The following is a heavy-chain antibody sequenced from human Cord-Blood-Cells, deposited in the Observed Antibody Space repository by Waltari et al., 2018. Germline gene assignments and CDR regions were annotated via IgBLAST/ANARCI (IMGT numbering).Heavy chain of an antibody. D-gene: IGHD6-13*01. J-gene: IGHJ2*01. V-gene: IGHV4-34*01. CDR2: INHSGST. CDR3: ARGPRIAAADDWYFDL. CDR1: GGSFSGYY. Sequence: QVQLQQWGAGLLKPSETLSLTCAVYGGSFSGYYWSWIRQPPGKGLEWIGEINHSGSTNSNPSRKSRVTISVDTSKNQFSLKLSSVTAADTAVYYCARGPRIAAADDWYFDLWGRGTLVTVSS.